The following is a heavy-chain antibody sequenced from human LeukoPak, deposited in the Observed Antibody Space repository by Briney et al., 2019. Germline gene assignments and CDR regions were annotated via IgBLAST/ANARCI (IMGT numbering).Heavy chain of an antibody. CDR3: ARERARGGANAFDI. Sequence: SETLSLTCTVSGGSISSYYWSWIRQPPGKGLEWIGYIYYSGSTNYNPSLKSRVTISVDTSKNQFSLKLSSVTAADTAVYYCARERARGGANAFDIWGQGTMVTVSS. D-gene: IGHD3-10*01. J-gene: IGHJ3*02. CDR1: GGSISSYY. V-gene: IGHV4-59*01. CDR2: IYYSGST.